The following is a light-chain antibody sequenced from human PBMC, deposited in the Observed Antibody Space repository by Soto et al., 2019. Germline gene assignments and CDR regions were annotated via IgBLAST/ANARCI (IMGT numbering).Light chain of an antibody. J-gene: IGKJ1*01. CDR2: GAS. Sequence: EIVLTQSPGTLSLSPGERATLSCRASQSVSSSYLAWYQQKPGQAPRLLIYGASRGATGIPDRFSGSGSGTDFTITISRLEPEDFAVYYCQQYDSSPWTFGQGTKVEIK. CDR3: QQYDSSPWT. CDR1: QSVSSSY. V-gene: IGKV3-20*01.